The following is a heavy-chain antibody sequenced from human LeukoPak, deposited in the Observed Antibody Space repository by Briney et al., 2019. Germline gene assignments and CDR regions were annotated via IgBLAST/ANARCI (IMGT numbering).Heavy chain of an antibody. V-gene: IGHV3-7*01. CDR3: ARLRTGRFSTSWFDY. CDR2: IKQDGSEK. J-gene: IGHJ4*02. Sequence: AGGSLRLSCSASGFTFNNYWMSWVRQAPGKGLEWVANIKQDGSEKYYVDSVKGRFTISRDNAKNSLSLQMNSLRAEDTAVYYCARLRTGRFSTSWFDYWGQGSLVTVSS. D-gene: IGHD6-13*01. CDR1: GFTFNNYW.